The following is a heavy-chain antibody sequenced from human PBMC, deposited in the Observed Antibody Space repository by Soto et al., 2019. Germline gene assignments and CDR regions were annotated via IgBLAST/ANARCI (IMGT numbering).Heavy chain of an antibody. CDR2: IYYSGST. J-gene: IGHJ5*02. V-gene: IGHV4-31*02. Sequence: WNWIRQHPGKGLEWIGYIYYSGSTYYNPSLKSRVTISVDTSKNQFSLNLRSVSAADTAVYYCARGRGEFGAWGQGTPVTVFS. D-gene: IGHD2-21*01. CDR3: ARGRGEFGA.